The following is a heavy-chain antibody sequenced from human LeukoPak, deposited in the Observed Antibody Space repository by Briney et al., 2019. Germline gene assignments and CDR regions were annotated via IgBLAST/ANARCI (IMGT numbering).Heavy chain of an antibody. V-gene: IGHV3-30-3*01. CDR1: GFTFSSFS. J-gene: IGHJ4*02. D-gene: IGHD3-3*01. CDR3: ARASDRMYDEFWEGYFSSFDF. Sequence: GGSLRLSCAASGFTFSSFSMSWVRQGPGKGLEWVAVMAHDGSNIYYAGSVLGRFTISRDNSKDTLHLQVNSLRLEDTAVYYCARASDRMYDEFWEGYFSSFDFWGQGTLVTVSS. CDR2: MAHDGSNI.